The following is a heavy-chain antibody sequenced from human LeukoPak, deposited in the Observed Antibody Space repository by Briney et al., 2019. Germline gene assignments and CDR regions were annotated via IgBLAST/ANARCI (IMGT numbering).Heavy chain of an antibody. Sequence: ASVKVSCKASGYTFTSFYMHWVRQAPGQGLEWLGIINPTGGSASSAQKFQGRVTLTRDTSTSTVYMELSSLRSEDTAVYYCARLGPYYDSSGYGEYNWFDPWGQGTLVTVSS. J-gene: IGHJ5*02. D-gene: IGHD3-22*01. V-gene: IGHV1-46*01. CDR3: ARLGPYYDSSGYGEYNWFDP. CDR1: GYTFTSFY. CDR2: INPTGGSA.